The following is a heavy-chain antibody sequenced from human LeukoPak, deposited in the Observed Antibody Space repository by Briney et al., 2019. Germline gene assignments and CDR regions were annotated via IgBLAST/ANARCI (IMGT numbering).Heavy chain of an antibody. D-gene: IGHD3-3*01. V-gene: IGHV3-20*04. Sequence: GGSLRLSCAASGFTFDDYGMSWVRQAPGKGLEWVSGINWNGGSTGYADSVKGRFTISRDNAKNSLCLQMNSLRAEDTALYYCAREGQLNYDFWSGSTNYYYYMDVWGKGTTVTVSS. CDR3: AREGQLNYDFWSGSTNYYYYMDV. CDR2: INWNGGST. CDR1: GFTFDDYG. J-gene: IGHJ6*03.